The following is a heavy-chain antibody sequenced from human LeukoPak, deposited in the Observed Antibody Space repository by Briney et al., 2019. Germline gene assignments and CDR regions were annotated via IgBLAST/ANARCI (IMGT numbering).Heavy chain of an antibody. CDR3: ARVGGYTSSTL. Sequence: PGGSLRLSCAASGFTFSDYYMYWIRQAPGKGLEWLSYISSSGGTMYYADSVKGRFTISRDNAKNSLYLQMNSLRAEDTAVYYCARVGGYTSSTLWGQGTLVTVSS. CDR1: GFTFSDYY. J-gene: IGHJ4*02. CDR2: ISSSGGTM. V-gene: IGHV3-11*04. D-gene: IGHD6-6*01.